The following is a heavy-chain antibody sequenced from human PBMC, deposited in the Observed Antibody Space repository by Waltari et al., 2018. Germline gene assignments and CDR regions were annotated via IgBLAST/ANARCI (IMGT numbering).Heavy chain of an antibody. J-gene: IGHJ4*02. CDR1: GFNVSNNY. CDR2: MYSGGST. D-gene: IGHD3-16*01. CDR3: ARGSMIVGVLVPFDS. V-gene: IGHV3-53*02. Sequence: EVQLVETGGGLIQPGGSLRLSCVASGFNVSNNYMSGVRQAPGKGLECVSIMYSGGSTLYAESVKGRYTISRDNSKNTLDLQMSSLRVEETAMYYCARGSMIVGVLVPFDSWGQGTLVTVSS.